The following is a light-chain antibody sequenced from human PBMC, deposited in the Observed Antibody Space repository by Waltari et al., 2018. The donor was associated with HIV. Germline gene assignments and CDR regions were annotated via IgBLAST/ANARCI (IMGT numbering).Light chain of an antibody. Sequence: DIVLTQSPATLSVSPGVRAPLSCRASQSVGLNLAWYQQRPGQAPKLLVYGASPRTSHTSTRFSARESQTEFTLTTTSIRPEDFATYFCQQYDVWPLTFGGGT. J-gene: IGKJ4*02. CDR3: QQYDVWPLT. CDR2: GAS. V-gene: IGKV3-15*01. CDR1: QSVGLN.